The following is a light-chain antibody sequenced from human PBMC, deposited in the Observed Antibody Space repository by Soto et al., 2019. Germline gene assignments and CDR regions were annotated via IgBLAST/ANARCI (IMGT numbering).Light chain of an antibody. CDR1: QSISIW. J-gene: IGKJ5*01. CDR2: KAS. Sequence: DIQMTQSPSTLSASVGDRVTITCRASQSISIWLAWYQQKPGKAPKILIYKASSLESGVPSRFSGSASGTEFTLTISSLQADDFATYYCQQSYSTPITFGQGTRLEIK. V-gene: IGKV1-5*03. CDR3: QQSYSTPIT.